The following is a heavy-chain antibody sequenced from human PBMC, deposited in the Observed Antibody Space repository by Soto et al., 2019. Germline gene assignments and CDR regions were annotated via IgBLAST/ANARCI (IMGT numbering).Heavy chain of an antibody. V-gene: IGHV1-18*01. J-gene: IGHJ4*02. CDR1: GYTFTSYG. CDR2: ISAYNGNT. Sequence: AASVKVSCKASGYTFTSYGISWVRQAPGQGLEWMGWISAYNGNTIYAQKLQGRVTMTTDTSTSTAYMELRSLRSDDTAVYYCARDPRRIMITFGGVIVPFDYWGQGTLVTVSS. CDR3: ARDPRRIMITFGGVIVPFDY. D-gene: IGHD3-16*02.